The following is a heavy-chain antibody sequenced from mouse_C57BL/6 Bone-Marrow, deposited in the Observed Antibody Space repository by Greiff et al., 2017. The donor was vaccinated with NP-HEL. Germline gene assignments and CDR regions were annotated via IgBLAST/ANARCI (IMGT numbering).Heavy chain of an antibody. D-gene: IGHD2-4*01. Sequence: QVQLKQSGAELVRPGTSVKVSCKASGYAFTNYLIEWVKQRPGQGLEWIGVINPGSGGTNYNEKFKGKATLTADKSSSTAYMQLSSLTSEDSAVYFCARGIYYDYDAWFAYWGQGTLVTVSA. CDR3: ARGIYYDYDAWFAY. CDR2: INPGSGGT. CDR1: GYAFTNYL. J-gene: IGHJ3*01. V-gene: IGHV1-54*01.